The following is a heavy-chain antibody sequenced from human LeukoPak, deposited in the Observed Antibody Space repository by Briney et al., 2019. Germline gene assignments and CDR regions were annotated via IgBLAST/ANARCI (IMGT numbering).Heavy chain of an antibody. CDR3: ARVGVVELEFDY. J-gene: IGHJ4*02. CDR2: IKTDGSEK. D-gene: IGHD5-24*01. Sequence: GWSLRLSCEASGFTFSSYWMSWVRQAPGKGLEWVANIKTDGSEKYYVDSVKGRFTISRDNAKNSLYLQMNSLRAEDTAVYYCARVGVVELEFDYWGQGTLVTVSS. CDR1: GFTFSSYW. V-gene: IGHV3-7*03.